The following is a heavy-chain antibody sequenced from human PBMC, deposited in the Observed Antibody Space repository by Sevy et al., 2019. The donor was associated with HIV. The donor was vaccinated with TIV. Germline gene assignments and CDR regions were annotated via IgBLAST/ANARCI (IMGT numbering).Heavy chain of an antibody. J-gene: IGHJ5*02. D-gene: IGHD3-22*01. CDR1: GYTFTSYG. Sequence: ASVKVSCKASGYTFTSYGISWVRQAPGQGLEWMGWISAYNGNTNYAQKLQGRVTMTTDTSTSTAHMELRSLRSDDTAVYYCARDTIYDSSGYYYARFDPWGQGTLVTVSS. CDR3: ARDTIYDSSGYYYARFDP. V-gene: IGHV1-18*01. CDR2: ISAYNGNT.